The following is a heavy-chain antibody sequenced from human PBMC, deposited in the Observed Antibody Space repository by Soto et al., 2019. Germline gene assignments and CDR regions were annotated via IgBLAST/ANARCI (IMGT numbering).Heavy chain of an antibody. Sequence: SETLSLTCTVSGGSISSGGYYWSWIRQHPGKGLEWIGYIYYSGSTYYNPSLKSRVTISVDTSKNQFSLKLSSVTAADTAVYYCAREAAAGIARICLDWGQGTLVTVSS. J-gene: IGHJ4*02. D-gene: IGHD6-13*01. V-gene: IGHV4-31*03. CDR1: GGSISSGGYY. CDR2: IYYSGST. CDR3: AREAAAGIARICLD.